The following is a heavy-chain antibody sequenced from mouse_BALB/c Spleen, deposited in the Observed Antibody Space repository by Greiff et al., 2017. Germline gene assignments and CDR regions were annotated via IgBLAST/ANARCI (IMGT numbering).Heavy chain of an antibody. Sequence: VQLQQSGPSLVKPSQTLSLTCSVTGDSITSGYWNWIRKFPGNKLEYMGYISYSGSTYYNPSLKSRISITRDTSKNQYYLQLNSVTTEDTATYYCARLGYEYDVAWYFDVWGAGTTVTVSS. J-gene: IGHJ1*01. V-gene: IGHV3-8*02. D-gene: IGHD2-4*01. CDR3: ARLGYEYDVAWYFDV. CDR2: ISYSGST. CDR1: GDSITSGY.